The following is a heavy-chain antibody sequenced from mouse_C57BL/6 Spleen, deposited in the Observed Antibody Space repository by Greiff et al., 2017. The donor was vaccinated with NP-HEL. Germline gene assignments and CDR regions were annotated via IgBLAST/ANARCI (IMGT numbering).Heavy chain of an antibody. D-gene: IGHD1-1*01. CDR1: GYSFTGYY. CDR2: INPSTGGT. CDR3: ARTTTVVARDYYAMDY. Sequence: EVQLQQSGPELVKPGASVKISCKASGYSFTGYYMNWVKQSPEKSLEWIGEINPSTGGTTYNQKFKAKATLTVDKSSGTAYMQLKSLTSEDSAVYYCARTTTVVARDYYAMDYWGQGTSVTVSS. J-gene: IGHJ4*01. V-gene: IGHV1-42*01.